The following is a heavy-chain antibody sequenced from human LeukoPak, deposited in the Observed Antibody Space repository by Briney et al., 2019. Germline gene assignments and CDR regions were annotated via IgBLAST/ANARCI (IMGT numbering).Heavy chain of an antibody. J-gene: IGHJ6*03. CDR2: IIPIFGTA. CDR1: GGTFSSYA. V-gene: IGHV1-69*13. CDR3: ARAPPSIAAASYPVAGTPDYYYYMDV. Sequence: SVKVSCKASGGTFSSYAISWVRQAPGQGLEWMGGIIPIFGTANYAQKFQGRVTITADESTSTAYMELSSPRSEDTAVYYCARAPPSIAAASYPVAGTPDYYYYMDVWGKGTTVTISS. D-gene: IGHD6-13*01.